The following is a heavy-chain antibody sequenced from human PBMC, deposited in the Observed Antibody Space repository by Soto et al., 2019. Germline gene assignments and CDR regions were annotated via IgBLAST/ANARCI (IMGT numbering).Heavy chain of an antibody. CDR1: GFTFDSYA. CDR2: ISGSGDYT. J-gene: IGHJ4*02. CDR3: AKNRGLQYYFDY. Sequence: EVQLLESGGGLVQPGGSPRLSCAASGFTFDSYAMNWVRQAPGKGLEWVSTISGSGDYTYYTDSVKGRFTISRDNSKNMMYLQMNSLRAEDTAVYYCAKNRGLQYYFDYWGQGTLVTVSS. V-gene: IGHV3-23*01.